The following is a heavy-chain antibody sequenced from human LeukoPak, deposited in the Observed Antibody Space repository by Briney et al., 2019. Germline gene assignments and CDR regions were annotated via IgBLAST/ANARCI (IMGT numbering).Heavy chain of an antibody. CDR1: GFTFSSYW. CDR2: IKQDGSEK. CDR3: ARVRKYSGYYSWYFDL. J-gene: IGHJ2*01. D-gene: IGHD5-12*01. Sequence: PGGSLRLSCAASGFTFSSYWMSWVRQAPGKGLEWVANIKQDGSEKYYVDSAKGRFTISRENAKNSLYLQMNSLRAGDTAVYYCARVRKYSGYYSWYFDLWGRGTLVTVSS. V-gene: IGHV3-7*01.